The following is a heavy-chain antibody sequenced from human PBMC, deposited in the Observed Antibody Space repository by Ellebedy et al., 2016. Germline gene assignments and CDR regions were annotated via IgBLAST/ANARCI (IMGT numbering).Heavy chain of an antibody. CDR1: GYTFTSYA. Sequence: ASVKVSCKASGYTFTSYAMNWVRQAPGQGLEWMGGIIPIFGTANYAQKFQGRVTITADESTSTAYMGLSSLRSEDTAVYYCERDEVGGSYRVHYYGMDVWGQGTTVTVSS. CDR3: ERDEVGGSYRVHYYGMDV. D-gene: IGHD1-26*01. CDR2: IIPIFGTA. J-gene: IGHJ6*02. V-gene: IGHV1-69*13.